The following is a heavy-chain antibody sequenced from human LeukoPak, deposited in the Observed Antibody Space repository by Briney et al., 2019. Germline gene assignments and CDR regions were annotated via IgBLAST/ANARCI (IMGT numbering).Heavy chain of an antibody. D-gene: IGHD6-13*01. Sequence: SETLSLTCTVSGGSISSSSYYWGWIRQPPGKGLEWIGSIYYSGSTYYNPSLKSRVTISVDTSKNQFSLKLSSVTAADTAVYYCARDSAAGNYCYGMDVWGQGTTVTVSS. J-gene: IGHJ6*02. V-gene: IGHV4-39*07. CDR2: IYYSGST. CDR1: GGSISSSSYY. CDR3: ARDSAAGNYCYGMDV.